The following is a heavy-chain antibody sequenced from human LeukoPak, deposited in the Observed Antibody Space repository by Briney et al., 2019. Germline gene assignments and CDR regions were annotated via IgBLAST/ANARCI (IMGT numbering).Heavy chain of an antibody. CDR1: GYSFTSYW. CDR2: IYPGDSDT. Sequence: GESLKISFQGSGYSFTSYWIGWVRPMPGKGLEWMGIIYPGDSDTRYSPSFQGQVTISADKSISTAYLQWSSLKASDTAMYYCARHEGRTGYSYGHWGQGTLVTVSS. J-gene: IGHJ4*02. CDR3: ARHEGRTGYSYGH. D-gene: IGHD5-18*01. V-gene: IGHV5-51*01.